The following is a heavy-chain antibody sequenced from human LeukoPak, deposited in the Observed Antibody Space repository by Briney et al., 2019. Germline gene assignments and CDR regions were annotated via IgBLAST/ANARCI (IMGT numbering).Heavy chain of an antibody. V-gene: IGHV5-51*01. D-gene: IGHD1-7*01. Sequence: GESLKISCKAYGDRFTSYWVAWVRQKPGKGLEWMGIIFPGDSDTRYSPSFEGQVSISVDRSTTTAYLHWTSLKASDTATYYCARRPLQNYFDPWGQGTLVTVSP. CDR3: ARRPLQNYFDP. CDR2: IFPGDSDT. J-gene: IGHJ5*02. CDR1: GDRFTSYW.